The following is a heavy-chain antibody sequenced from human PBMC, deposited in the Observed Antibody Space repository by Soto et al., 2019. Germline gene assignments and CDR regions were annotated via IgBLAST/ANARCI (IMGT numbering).Heavy chain of an antibody. CDR2: INAGNGNT. J-gene: IGHJ3*01. V-gene: IGHV1-3*01. D-gene: IGHD5-18*01. Sequence: VKVSCKASGYTFTNYAVHWVRQAPGQRLEWMGWINAGNGNTKYSQKFQGRVTITRDTSASTAYMELSSLRSEDTAVYYCARDQDVDTAMVDAFDVWGQGTMVTVSS. CDR1: GYTFTNYA. CDR3: ARDQDVDTAMVDAFDV.